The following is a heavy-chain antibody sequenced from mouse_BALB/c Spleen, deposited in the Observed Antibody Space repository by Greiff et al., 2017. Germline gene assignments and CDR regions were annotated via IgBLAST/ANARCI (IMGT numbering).Heavy chain of an antibody. CDR2: IDPANGNT. CDR3: ARDTTVVLDY. V-gene: IGHV14-3*02. D-gene: IGHD1-1*01. Sequence: EVKLQESGAELVKPGASVKLSCTASGFNIKDTYMHWVKQRPEQGLEWIGRIDPANGNTKYDPKFQGKATITADTSSNTAYLQLSSLTSEDTAVYYCARDTTVVLDYWGQGTTLTVSS. J-gene: IGHJ2*01. CDR1: GFNIKDTY.